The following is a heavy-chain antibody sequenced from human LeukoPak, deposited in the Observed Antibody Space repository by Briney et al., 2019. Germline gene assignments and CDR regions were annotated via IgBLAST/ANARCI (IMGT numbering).Heavy chain of an antibody. CDR2: IYYSGST. V-gene: IGHV4-39*01. D-gene: IGHD4-17*01. J-gene: IGHJ4*02. CDR1: GGSISRSSYY. Sequence: SETLSLTCTVSGGSISRSSYYWGWIRQPPGKGLEWIGSIYYSGSTYYNPSLKSRLTISVDTYKNQFSLKLSSETAGHTAVYYCARHPHDCGDHVGIDYWGQGTLVTVSS. CDR3: ARHPHDCGDHVGIDY.